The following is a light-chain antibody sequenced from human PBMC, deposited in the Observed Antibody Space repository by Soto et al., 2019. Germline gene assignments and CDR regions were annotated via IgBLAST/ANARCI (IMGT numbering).Light chain of an antibody. Sequence: EIVLTQSPGTLSLSPGERATLSCRASQSVSNNYLAWYQQKPGQAPRLLIYAASSRATDIPDRFSGSGSGTDFTLTISRLEPEDFAVYYCQQYGRSPRTFGQGTKVDIK. CDR3: QQYGRSPRT. J-gene: IGKJ1*01. V-gene: IGKV3-20*01. CDR2: AAS. CDR1: QSVSNNY.